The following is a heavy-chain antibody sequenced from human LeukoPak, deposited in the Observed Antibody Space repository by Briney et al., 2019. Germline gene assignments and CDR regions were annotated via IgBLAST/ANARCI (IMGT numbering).Heavy chain of an antibody. Sequence: SETLSLTCSVSGGSISRYLWSWIRQPPGKGLEWIGCIFNSGANYNPSLKSRVTISVDTSKNQFSLKLSSVTAADTAVYYCARKGQNQQLNFDYWGQGTLVTVSS. V-gene: IGHV4-59*01. CDR3: ARKGQNQQLNFDY. J-gene: IGHJ4*02. D-gene: IGHD2-2*01. CDR2: IFNSGA. CDR1: GGSISRYL.